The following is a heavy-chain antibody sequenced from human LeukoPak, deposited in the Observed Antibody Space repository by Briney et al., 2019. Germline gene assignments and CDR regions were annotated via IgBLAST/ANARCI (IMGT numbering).Heavy chain of an antibody. J-gene: IGHJ4*02. Sequence: PSETLSLTCAVSGGSFSGYYWTWIRQPPGKGLEWIGEINHSGSANYNPSLKSRVTISLDTSKNQFSLKLSSVTAADTAVYYCARAGDGYNSYWGQGTLVTVSS. CDR1: GGSFSGYY. V-gene: IGHV4-34*01. CDR2: INHSGSA. D-gene: IGHD5-24*01. CDR3: ARAGDGYNSY.